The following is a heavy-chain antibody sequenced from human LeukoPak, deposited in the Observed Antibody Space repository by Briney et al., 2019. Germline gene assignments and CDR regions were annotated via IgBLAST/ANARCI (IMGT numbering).Heavy chain of an antibody. D-gene: IGHD4-23*01. V-gene: IGHV1-69*13. CDR3: ARGWLAETTVVTPYNY. CDR1: GGTFSSYA. Sequence: SVTVSCKASGGTFSSYAISWVRQAPGQGLEWMGGIIPIFGTANYAQKFQGRVTITADESTSTAYMELSSLRSEDTAVYYCARGWLAETTVVTPYNYWGQGTLVTVSS. J-gene: IGHJ4*02. CDR2: IIPIFGTA.